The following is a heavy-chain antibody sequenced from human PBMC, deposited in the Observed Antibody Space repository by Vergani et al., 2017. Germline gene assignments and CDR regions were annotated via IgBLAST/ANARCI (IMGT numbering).Heavy chain of an antibody. CDR3: AKAGAVTSGSLQYNFYMDV. D-gene: IGHD3-10*01. V-gene: IGHV3-30*18. Sequence: QVQLAESGGGRVQPGRSLRLSCAASGFSFSSHAIHWVRQAPGQGLEWVAVISNDGSKKYYADSVKGRFTISRDDSKTTLDLQMNSLRTQDTAVYYCAKAGAVTSGSLQYNFYMDVWGKGTTVTVS. J-gene: IGHJ6*03. CDR2: ISNDGSKK. CDR1: GFSFSSHA.